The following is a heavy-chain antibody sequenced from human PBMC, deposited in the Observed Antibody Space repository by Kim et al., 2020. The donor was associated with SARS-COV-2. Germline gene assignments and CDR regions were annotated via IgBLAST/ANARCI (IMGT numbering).Heavy chain of an antibody. D-gene: IGHD3-10*01. CDR3: ARHDRVGVRGYDY. J-gene: IGHJ4*02. Sequence: YNPAIKSRVTIAVDTSKNQFSLKLSSVPAAGPAVYYCARHDRVGVRGYDYWGQGTLVTVSS. V-gene: IGHV4-39*01.